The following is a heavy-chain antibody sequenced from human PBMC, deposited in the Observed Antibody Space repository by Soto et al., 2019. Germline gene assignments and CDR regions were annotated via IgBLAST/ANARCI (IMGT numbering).Heavy chain of an antibody. CDR2: IYPGDSDT. Sequence: EVQLVQSGAEVKKPGESLKISCKGSGYSFTSYWIGWVRQMPGKGLEWMGIIYPGDSDTRYSPSFQGQVTISADKSISTAYLQWSSLKASDTAMYYCARHLVLRYFDWLLSNTASDAFDIWGQGTMVTVSS. CDR3: ARHLVLRYFDWLLSNTASDAFDI. CDR1: GYSFTSYW. D-gene: IGHD3-9*01. V-gene: IGHV5-51*01. J-gene: IGHJ3*02.